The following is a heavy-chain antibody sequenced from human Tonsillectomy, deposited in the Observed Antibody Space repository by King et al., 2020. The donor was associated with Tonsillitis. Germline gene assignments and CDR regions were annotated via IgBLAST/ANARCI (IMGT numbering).Heavy chain of an antibody. CDR1: GFTFSDYY. D-gene: IGHD2-2*01. CDR3: ARDYPYDQSPFDY. J-gene: IGHJ4*02. Sequence: QVQLVEAGGGLVKPGGALRLSCAASGFTFSDYYMSWIRQAPGKGLEWGSYISNSNMYYADSVKGRFTISRDNAKNLLYLQMNSLRAEETAVYYCARDYPYDQSPFDYWGQGTLVTVSS. CDR2: ISNSNM. V-gene: IGHV3-11*01.